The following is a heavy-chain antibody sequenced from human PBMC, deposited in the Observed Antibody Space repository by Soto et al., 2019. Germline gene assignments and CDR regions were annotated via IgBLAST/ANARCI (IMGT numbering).Heavy chain of an antibody. CDR1: GASTTNYY. CDR3: ARRTGGHRDMDV. J-gene: IGHJ6*02. V-gene: IGHV4-59*01. Sequence: PSETLSLTCTVSGASTTNYYWNWIRQPPGKGLEWIGDIYYSGSTNYSPSLKSRLTISVDTPKNQFSLRLNSVTAADTAVYYCARRTGGHRDMDVWGPGTTVTVYS. CDR2: IYYSGST.